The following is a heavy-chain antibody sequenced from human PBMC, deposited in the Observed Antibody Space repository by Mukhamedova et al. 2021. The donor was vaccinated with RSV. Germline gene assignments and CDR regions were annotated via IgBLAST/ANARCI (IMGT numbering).Heavy chain of an antibody. CDR2: ISGSGSST. D-gene: IGHD2-15*01. V-gene: IGHV3-23*01. J-gene: IGHJ4*02. Sequence: AMNWVRQAPGKGLEWVSAISGSGSSTYYADSVKGRFTISRDNSKNTLYLQMNSLRAEDTAVYSCAKMKGLVVTAPAIEYWGQGTL. CDR1: A. CDR3: AKMKGLVVTAPAIEY.